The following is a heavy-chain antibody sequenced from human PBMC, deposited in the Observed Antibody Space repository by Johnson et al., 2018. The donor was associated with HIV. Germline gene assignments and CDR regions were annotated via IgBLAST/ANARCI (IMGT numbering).Heavy chain of an antibody. CDR3: GRGEDGVDAVDI. CDR2: ISYDGSNK. V-gene: IGHV3-30-3*01. Sequence: QVLLVESGGGVVQPGGSLILSCAASGFTFSSYAMHWVRQAPGKGLERVAVISYDGSNKYYADSVKGRFTISRDNSKNTLYLQMNRLRAEETAGYYCGRGEDGVDAVDIWGQGRMVTVSA. CDR1: GFTFSSYA. D-gene: IGHD4-17*01. J-gene: IGHJ3*02.